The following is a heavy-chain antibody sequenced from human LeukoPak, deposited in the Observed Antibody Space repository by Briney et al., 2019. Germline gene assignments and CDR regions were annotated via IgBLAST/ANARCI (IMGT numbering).Heavy chain of an antibody. D-gene: IGHD5-18*01. J-gene: IGHJ5*02. CDR2: IYTSGST. CDR1: GGSISSYY. Sequence: SETLSLTCTVSGGSISSYYWSWIRQPPGKGLEWIGYIYTSGSTNYNPSLKSRVTISVDTSKNQFSLKLSSVTAADTAVYYCARVQEDSYGYVEGFGPWGQGTLVTVSS. CDR3: ARVQEDSYGYVEGFGP. V-gene: IGHV4-4*09.